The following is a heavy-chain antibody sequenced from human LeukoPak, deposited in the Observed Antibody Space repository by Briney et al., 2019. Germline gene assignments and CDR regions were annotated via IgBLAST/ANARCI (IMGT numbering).Heavy chain of an antibody. CDR3: ASLYSNYLYFDY. Sequence: SETLSLTCAVSGGSISSGGYSWSWIRQPPGKGLEWIGYIYHSGSTYYNPSLKSRVTISVDTSKNQFSLKLSSVTAADTAVYYCASLYSNYLYFDYWGQGTLVTVSS. CDR1: GGSISSGGYS. V-gene: IGHV4-30-2*01. J-gene: IGHJ4*02. D-gene: IGHD4-11*01. CDR2: IYHSGST.